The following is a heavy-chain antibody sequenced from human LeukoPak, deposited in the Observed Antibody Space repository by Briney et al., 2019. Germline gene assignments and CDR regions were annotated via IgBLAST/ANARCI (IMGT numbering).Heavy chain of an antibody. D-gene: IGHD1-26*01. J-gene: IGHJ4*02. CDR3: ARSGRGTYYYFDY. CDR1: GYTFTRYG. CDR2: ISGSNGNT. Sequence: GASVKASCKASGYTFTRYGMSWVRQAPGQGLEWMGWISGSNGNTNYAQKLQGRVTMTTDTSTGTAYMELRSLRSDDTAVYYCARSGRGTYYYFDYWGQGTLVTVSS. V-gene: IGHV1-18*01.